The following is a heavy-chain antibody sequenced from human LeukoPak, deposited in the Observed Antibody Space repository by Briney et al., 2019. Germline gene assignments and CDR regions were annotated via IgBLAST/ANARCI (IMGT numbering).Heavy chain of an antibody. CDR2: INNDGRST. CDR3: ARVRWGGLYYFDY. D-gene: IGHD3-16*01. CDR1: GFTFISYW. V-gene: IGHV3-74*01. J-gene: IGHJ4*02. Sequence: GGSLRLSCAASGFTFISYWMRSVRQAPGKGLVGGSRINNDGRSTNYAACVKGRFTISRDNAKNALYLQMNSLRAADTAVYSCARVRWGGLYYFDYWGQGTLVTVSS.